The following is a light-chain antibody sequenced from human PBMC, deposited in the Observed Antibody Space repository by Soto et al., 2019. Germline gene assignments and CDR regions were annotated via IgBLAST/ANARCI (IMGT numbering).Light chain of an antibody. J-gene: IGLJ2*01. Sequence: QSVLTQPPSVSAAPGQKVTISCAGSGSNMGGNYVSWYQQVPRTAPKLLIYDNEKRHSGIPDRFSGSKSVTSATLGINGHQTGDEADYYCGTWDMSLDTVVFGGGTQLTVL. CDR3: GTWDMSLDTVV. CDR1: GSNMGGNY. CDR2: DNE. V-gene: IGLV1-51*01.